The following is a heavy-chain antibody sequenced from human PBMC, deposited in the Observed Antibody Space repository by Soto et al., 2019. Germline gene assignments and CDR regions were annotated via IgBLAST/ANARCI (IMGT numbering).Heavy chain of an antibody. D-gene: IGHD3-16*01. V-gene: IGHV1-18*01. CDR1: GYTFTSYG. Sequence: QVQLVQSGAEVKKPGASVKVSCKASGYTFTSYGISWVRQAPRQGLEWMGWINGYNGNTNHAQKLQGRVTMSTDTSTSSAYMELRSLRSDDSAVYYCARMGDVPYYYYGMDVWGQGTTVTVSS. CDR3: ARMGDVPYYYYGMDV. J-gene: IGHJ6*02. CDR2: INGYNGNT.